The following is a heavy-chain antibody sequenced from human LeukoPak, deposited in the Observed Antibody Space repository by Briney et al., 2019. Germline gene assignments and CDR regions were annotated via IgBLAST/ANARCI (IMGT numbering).Heavy chain of an antibody. Sequence: ASVKVSCKASGYTFTSYDINWMRQATGQGLEWMGWMNPNSGNTGYAQKFQGRVTMTRNTSISTAYMELSSLRSEDTAVYYCARAAYCGGDCDYYYYYGMDVWGQGTTVTVSS. CDR2: MNPNSGNT. CDR3: ARAAYCGGDCDYYYYYGMDV. D-gene: IGHD2-21*02. V-gene: IGHV1-8*01. CDR1: GYTFTSYD. J-gene: IGHJ6*02.